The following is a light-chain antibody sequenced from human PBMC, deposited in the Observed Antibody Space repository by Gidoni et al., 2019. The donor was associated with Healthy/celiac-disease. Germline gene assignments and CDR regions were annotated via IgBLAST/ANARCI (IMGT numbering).Light chain of an antibody. CDR1: QSVLYSSNNKNY. Sequence: DIVMTQSPESLAVSLGERATINCKSSQSVLYSSNNKNYLAWYQQKPRQPPKLLIYWASTRESGVPDRFSGSWAGTDFTLTISSLQAEDVAVYYCQQYYSTPPYTFGQGTKLEIK. J-gene: IGKJ2*01. CDR2: WAS. V-gene: IGKV4-1*01. CDR3: QQYYSTPPYT.